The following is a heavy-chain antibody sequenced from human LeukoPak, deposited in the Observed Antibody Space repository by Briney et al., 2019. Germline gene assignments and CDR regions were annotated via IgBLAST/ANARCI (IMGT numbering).Heavy chain of an antibody. V-gene: IGHV4-39*01. J-gene: IGHJ4*02. CDR2: IYYSGST. CDR3: ASHYYDSSGYYLLNY. Sequence: PSETPSLTCTVPGGSISSSSYYWGWIRQPPGKGLEWIGSIYYSGSTYYNPSLKSRVTISVDTSKNQFSLKLSSVTAADTAVYYCASHYYDSSGYYLLNYWGQGTLVTVSS. CDR1: GGSISSSSYY. D-gene: IGHD3-22*01.